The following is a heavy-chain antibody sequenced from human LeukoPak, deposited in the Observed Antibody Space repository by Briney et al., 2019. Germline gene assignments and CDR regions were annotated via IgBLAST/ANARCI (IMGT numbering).Heavy chain of an antibody. Sequence: GGSLRLSCAASGFTFSSYGMHWVRQAPGKGLEWVAVIWYDGTNKYYADSVKGRFTISRDNSENTLYLQMNSLRAEDTAVYYCARIGGDRDPFNYWGQGTLVTVSS. D-gene: IGHD2-21*02. CDR3: ARIGGDRDPFNY. V-gene: IGHV3-33*01. CDR2: IWYDGTNK. CDR1: GFTFSSYG. J-gene: IGHJ4*02.